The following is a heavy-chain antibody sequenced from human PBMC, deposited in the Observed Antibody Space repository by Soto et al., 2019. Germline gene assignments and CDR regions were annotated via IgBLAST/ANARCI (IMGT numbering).Heavy chain of an antibody. V-gene: IGHV3-21*06. CDR2: ISSRSTFI. CDR3: ARDPPLSMIVVVGVDDF. CDR1: GFTLTNEN. Sequence: GGSLRLSCTVLGFTLTNENMNWVRQAPGKGLEWVSSISSRSTFINYADSVKGRFTISRDNDKGLVYLQMNSLGAEDTAVYYCARDPPLSMIVVVGVDDFWGQGTLVTVSS. J-gene: IGHJ4*02. D-gene: IGHD3-22*01.